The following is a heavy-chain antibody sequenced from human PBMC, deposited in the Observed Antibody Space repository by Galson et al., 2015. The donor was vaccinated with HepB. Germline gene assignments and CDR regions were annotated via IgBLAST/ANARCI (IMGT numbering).Heavy chain of an antibody. J-gene: IGHJ5*02. CDR1: GFSFSGYW. Sequence: SLRLSCAASGFSFSGYWMSWVRQAPGKGLEWVANIQHDGSEKYYVDSVKGRFTISRDNAKNSLYLQMNSLRAEDTAVYYCARDKNGYCSSISCCSRFDPWGQGTLVTVSS. V-gene: IGHV3-7*03. D-gene: IGHD2-2*01. CDR3: ARDKNGYCSSISCCSRFDP. CDR2: IQHDGSEK.